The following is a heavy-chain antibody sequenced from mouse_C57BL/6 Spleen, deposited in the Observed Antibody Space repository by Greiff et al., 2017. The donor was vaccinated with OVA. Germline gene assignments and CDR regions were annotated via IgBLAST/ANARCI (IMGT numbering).Heavy chain of an antibody. D-gene: IGHD1-1*01. CDR1: GYTFTSYW. CDR2: IDPSDSYT. J-gene: IGHJ2*01. V-gene: IGHV1-50*01. CDR3: ARRPDYYGSSPDY. Sequence: QVQLQQPGAELVKPGASVKLSCKASGYTFTSYWMQWVKQRPGQGLEWIGEIDPSDSYTNYNQKFKGKATLTVDTSSSTAYMQLSSLTSEDSAVYYCARRPDYYGSSPDYWGQGTTLTVSS.